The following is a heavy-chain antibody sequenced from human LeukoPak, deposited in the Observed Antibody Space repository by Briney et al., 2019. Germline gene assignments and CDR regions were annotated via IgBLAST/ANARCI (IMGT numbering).Heavy chain of an antibody. J-gene: IGHJ6*02. V-gene: IGHV3-21*01. CDR1: GFTFSSYS. CDR2: ISSSSSYI. D-gene: IGHD3-10*01. CDR3: ARDRLDWFGDSYGMDV. Sequence: GGSLRLSCAASGFTFSSYSMNWVRQAPGKGLEWVSSISSSSSYIYYADSVKGRFTISRDNAKNSLYLQMNSLRAEDTAVYYCARDRLDWFGDSYGMDVWGQGTTVTVSS.